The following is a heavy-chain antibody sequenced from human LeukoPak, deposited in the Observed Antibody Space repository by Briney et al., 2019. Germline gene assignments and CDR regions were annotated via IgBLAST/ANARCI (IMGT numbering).Heavy chain of an antibody. D-gene: IGHD3-9*01. CDR2: INPNSGGT. V-gene: IGHV1-2*02. J-gene: IGHJ4*02. CDR1: GYTFTGYY. Sequence: ASVKVSCKASGYTFTGYYMHWVRQAPGQGLEWMGWINPNSGGTNYAQKFQGRVTMTRDTSMSTAYMELSRLRSDDTAVYYCARGGYYDILTGYYPPTQDFDYWGQGTLVTVSS. CDR3: ARGGYYDILTGYYPPTQDFDY.